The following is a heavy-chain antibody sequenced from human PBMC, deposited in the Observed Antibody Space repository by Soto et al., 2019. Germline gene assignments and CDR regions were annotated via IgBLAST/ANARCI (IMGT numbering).Heavy chain of an antibody. J-gene: IGHJ4*02. Sequence: VQLVESGGGLVQPGGSLRLSCAASGFTFSSYSMNWVRQAPGKGLEWVSYISTGSSSIYYADSVKGRFTISRDNHKYSLYLQMNSLRDEDTAVYYCARGIGYYDSSSYYYFDCWGQGTLVTVSS. D-gene: IGHD3-22*01. V-gene: IGHV3-48*02. CDR2: ISTGSSSI. CDR3: ARGIGYYDSSSYYYFDC. CDR1: GFTFSSYS.